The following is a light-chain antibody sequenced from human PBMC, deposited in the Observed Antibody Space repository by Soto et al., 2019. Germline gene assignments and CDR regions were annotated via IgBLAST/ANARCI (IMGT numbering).Light chain of an antibody. Sequence: QPVLTQSPSASASLGASVKLTCTLSSGHNNYAIAWHQQQPEKGPRYLMKLNSDGSHSKGDGIPDRFSGSSSGAERYLTISKLQSEDEADYYCQTWGTGIQVFGGGTKLTVL. CDR3: QTWGTGIQV. J-gene: IGLJ3*02. CDR1: SGHNNYA. CDR2: LNSDGSH. V-gene: IGLV4-69*01.